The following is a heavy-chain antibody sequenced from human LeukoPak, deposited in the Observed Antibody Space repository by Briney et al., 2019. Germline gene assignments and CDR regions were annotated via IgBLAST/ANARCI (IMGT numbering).Heavy chain of an antibody. J-gene: IGHJ4*02. CDR1: GFTFSSYA. V-gene: IGHV3-23*01. D-gene: IGHD6-13*01. Sequence: GGSLRLSCAASGFTFSSYAMSWARQAPGKGLEWVSSIGGSGGSTYYADSVKGRFTISRDNSKSTLYLQMNSLRAEDTAVYYCAKVETAAAATLRGFDYWGQGTLVTVSS. CDR3: AKVETAAAATLRGFDY. CDR2: IGGSGGST.